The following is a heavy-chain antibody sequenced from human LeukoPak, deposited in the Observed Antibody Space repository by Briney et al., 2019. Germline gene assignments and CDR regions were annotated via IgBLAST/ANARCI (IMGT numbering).Heavy chain of an antibody. CDR1: GFTQNA. D-gene: IGHD5-18*01. J-gene: IGHJ4*02. CDR2: ISRSGGNS. V-gene: IGHV3-23*01. Sequence: PGGSLRLSCEASGFTQNAMGWVRQAPGKGLEWVASISRSGGNSHYADSVKGRFTISRDNSKNTMYLQMNSLRAEDTAVYYCARDQGGYSYGYDYWGQGTLVTVSS. CDR3: ARDQGGYSYGYDY.